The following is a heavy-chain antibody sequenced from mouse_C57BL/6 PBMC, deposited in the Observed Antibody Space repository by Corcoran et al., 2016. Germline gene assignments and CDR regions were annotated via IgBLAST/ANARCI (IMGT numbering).Heavy chain of an antibody. CDR2: ISYDGSN. Sequence: DVQLQESGPGLVKPSQSLSLTCSVTGYSITSGYYWNWIRQFPGNKLEWMGYISYDGSNNYNPSLKNRISITRDTSKNQFFLKLNSVTTEDTATYYCARDYYRYFDVWGTGTTVTVSS. CDR3: ARDYYRYFDV. D-gene: IGHD2-12*01. CDR1: GYSITSGYY. V-gene: IGHV3-6*01. J-gene: IGHJ1*03.